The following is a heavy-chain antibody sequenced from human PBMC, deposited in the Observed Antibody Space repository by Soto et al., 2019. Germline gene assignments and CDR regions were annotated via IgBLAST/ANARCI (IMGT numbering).Heavy chain of an antibody. CDR1: GGSISSYY. V-gene: IGHV4-59*12. Sequence: PSETLSLTCTVSGGSISSYYWSWIRQPPGKGLEWIGYIHYSGNTNYNPSLKSRVTISVDTSKNTLSLQMASLTAEDTAVYFCAKGDDSDSNGYFNYGMDVWGQGTTVTVSS. J-gene: IGHJ6*02. CDR2: IHYSGNT. D-gene: IGHD3-22*01. CDR3: AKGDDSDSNGYFNYGMDV.